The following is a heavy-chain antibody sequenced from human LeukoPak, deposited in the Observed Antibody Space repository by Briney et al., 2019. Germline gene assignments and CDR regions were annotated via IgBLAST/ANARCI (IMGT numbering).Heavy chain of an antibody. Sequence: GGSLRLSCVASGITFSTYSMNWVRQAPGKGLEWVSYISSSGSTIYYADSVKGRFTISRDNAKNSLYLQMNSLRAEDTAVYYCAELGITMIGGVWGKGTTVTISS. D-gene: IGHD3-10*02. J-gene: IGHJ6*04. V-gene: IGHV3-48*04. CDR2: ISSSGSTI. CDR3: AELGITMIGGV. CDR1: GITFSTYS.